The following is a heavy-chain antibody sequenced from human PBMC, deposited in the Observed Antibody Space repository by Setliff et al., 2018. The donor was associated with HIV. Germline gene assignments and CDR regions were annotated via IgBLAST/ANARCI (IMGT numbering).Heavy chain of an antibody. CDR1: DGSISNYY. CDR2: ISYSGTT. J-gene: IGHJ3*02. V-gene: IGHV4-59*12. D-gene: IGHD1-26*01. CDR3: ARGRQIGIEGAGAFDI. Sequence: SETLSLTCTVSDGSISNYYWSWIRQPPGKGLEWIGYISYSGTTNYNPSLKSRVTVSVDTSKNQFSLEVKSMTAADTAVYYCARGRQIGIEGAGAFDIWGPGTVVTVSS.